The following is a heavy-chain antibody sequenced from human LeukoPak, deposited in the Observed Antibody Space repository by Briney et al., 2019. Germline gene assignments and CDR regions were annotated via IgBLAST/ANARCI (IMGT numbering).Heavy chain of an antibody. CDR1: GFTFSSYA. Sequence: GGSLRLSCAASGFTFSSYAMSWVRQAPGKGLEWVSAISGSGGSTYYADSVKGRFTISRDNSKNTLYLQMNSLRAEDTAVYYCAKGYYYGSGSYYPFEYWGQGTLVTVSS. D-gene: IGHD3-10*01. CDR3: AKGYYYGSGSYYPFEY. V-gene: IGHV3-23*01. J-gene: IGHJ4*02. CDR2: ISGSGGST.